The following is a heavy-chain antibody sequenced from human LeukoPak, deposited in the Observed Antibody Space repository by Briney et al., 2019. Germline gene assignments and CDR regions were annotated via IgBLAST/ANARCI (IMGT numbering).Heavy chain of an antibody. V-gene: IGHV3-23*01. D-gene: IGHD6-19*01. CDR1: GFTFSSYA. CDR2: ISGSGGST. J-gene: IGHJ4*02. CDR3: AKEGSGWYYFDY. Sequence: GGSLRLSCAVSGFTFSSYAMSWVRQAPGKGLEWVSAISGSGGSTYYADSVKGRFTISRVNSKNTLYLQMNSLRAEDTAVYYCAKEGSGWYYFDYWGQGTLVTVSS.